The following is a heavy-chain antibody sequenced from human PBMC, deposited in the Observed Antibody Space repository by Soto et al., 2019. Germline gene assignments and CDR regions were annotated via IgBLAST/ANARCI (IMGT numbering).Heavy chain of an antibody. V-gene: IGHV4-39*01. D-gene: IGHD3-3*01. CDR2: IYYSGST. J-gene: IGHJ3*02. CDR3: ARRPSFGVVSDAFDI. Sequence: QLQLQESGPGLVKPSETLSLTCTVSGGSISSSSYYWGWIRQPPGKGLEWIGSIYYSGSTYYNPSLKSRFTISVDSSKNQFSLKRSSVTAADTAVYYCARRPSFGVVSDAFDIWGQGTMVTVSA. CDR1: GGSISSSSYY.